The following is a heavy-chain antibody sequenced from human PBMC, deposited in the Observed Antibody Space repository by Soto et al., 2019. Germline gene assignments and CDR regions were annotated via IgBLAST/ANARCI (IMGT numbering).Heavy chain of an antibody. CDR1: GFTFSSYG. Sequence: QVQLVESGGGVVQPGRSLRLSCAASGFTFSSYGMHWVRQAPGKGLEWVAVISYDGSNKYYADSVKCRFTISRDNSTNTLYLQMNSLRAEDTAVYYCAKPAGSSWWMVTAPFGYWGQGTLVTVSS. CDR2: ISYDGSNK. D-gene: IGHD6-13*01. J-gene: IGHJ4*02. V-gene: IGHV3-30*18. CDR3: AKPAGSSWWMVTAPFGY.